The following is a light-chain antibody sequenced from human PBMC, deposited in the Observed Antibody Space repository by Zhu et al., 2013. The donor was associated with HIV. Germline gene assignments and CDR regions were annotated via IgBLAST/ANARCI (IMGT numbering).Light chain of an antibody. CDR1: SSDVGGNDY. CDR2: EVS. J-gene: IGLJ2*01. V-gene: IGLV2-14*01. CDR3: QSYDVTLTGLVL. Sequence: QSALTQPASVSGSPGQSITISCTGTSSDVGGNDYVSWYQHHPGKAPKLMIYEVSNRPSGVSNRFSGSKSGNTASLTISGLQTDDEGDYYCQSYDVTLTGLVLFGGGTRVTVL.